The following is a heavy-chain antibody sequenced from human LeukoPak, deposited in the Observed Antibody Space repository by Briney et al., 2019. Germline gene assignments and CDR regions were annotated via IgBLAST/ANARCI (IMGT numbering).Heavy chain of an antibody. CDR2: INHSGST. J-gene: IGHJ4*02. CDR3: ASTMVRGVTPFDY. Sequence: SETLSLTCAVYGGSFSGYYWSWIRQPPGKGLERIGEINHSGSTNYNPSLKSRVTISVDTSKKQFSLKLSPVTAADTAVYYCASTMVRGVTPFDYWGQGTLVTVSS. V-gene: IGHV4-34*01. CDR1: GGSFSGYY. D-gene: IGHD3-10*01.